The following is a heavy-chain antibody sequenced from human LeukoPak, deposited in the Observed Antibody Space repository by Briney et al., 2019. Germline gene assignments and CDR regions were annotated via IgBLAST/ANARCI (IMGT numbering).Heavy chain of an antibody. D-gene: IGHD4-23*01. CDR2: ISAYNGYT. CDR1: GYTFTSYY. V-gene: IGHV1-18*04. Sequence: GASVKVSCKASGYTFTSYYMHWVRQAPGQGLEWMGWISAYNGYTDYAQEFQFRVTMTTDTSTSTAYMELRSLRSDDTAVYYCARDKAVTTEVTQHFQHWGQGTLVTVSS. J-gene: IGHJ1*01. CDR3: ARDKAVTTEVTQHFQH.